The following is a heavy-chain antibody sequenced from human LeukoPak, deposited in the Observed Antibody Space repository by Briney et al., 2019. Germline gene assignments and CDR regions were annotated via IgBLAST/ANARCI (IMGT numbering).Heavy chain of an antibody. CDR2: IWYDGSNK. CDR1: GFTFSSYG. D-gene: IGHD1-1*01. J-gene: IGHJ6*02. Sequence: GRSLRLSCAASGFTFSSYGMHWVRQAPGKGLEWVAVIWYDGSNKYYADSVKGRFTISRDNSKNTLYLQMNSLRAEDTAVYYCARGAGLVQLERPYYYYYGMDVWGQGTTVTVSS. CDR3: ARGAGLVQLERPYYYYYGMDV. V-gene: IGHV3-33*01.